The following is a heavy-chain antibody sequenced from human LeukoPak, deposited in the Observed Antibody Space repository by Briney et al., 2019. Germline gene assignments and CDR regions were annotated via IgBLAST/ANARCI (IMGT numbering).Heavy chain of an antibody. V-gene: IGHV4-39*01. D-gene: IGHD6-6*01. Sequence: SETLSLTCTVSGGSISSSSYYWGWIRQPQGKGLEWIGSIYYSGSTYYNPSLKSRVTISVDTSKNQFSLKLSSVTAADTAVYYCARHGYSSSSFDYWGQGTLVTVSS. CDR2: IYYSGST. CDR3: ARHGYSSSSFDY. CDR1: GGSISSSSYY. J-gene: IGHJ4*02.